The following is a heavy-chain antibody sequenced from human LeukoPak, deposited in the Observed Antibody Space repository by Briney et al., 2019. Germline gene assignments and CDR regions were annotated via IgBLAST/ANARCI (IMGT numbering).Heavy chain of an antibody. CDR2: VSPYNGNP. CDR1: GYTFANYG. D-gene: IGHD6-19*01. V-gene: IGHV1-18*01. CDR3: ARDSASVAGIIDY. J-gene: IGHJ4*02. Sequence: ASVKVSCKASGYTFANYGFSWVRQAPGQGLEWMGWVSPYNGNPYYAQKLQGRVSMTTDTSTSTAYMELRSLRSDDTAVYYCARDSASVAGIIDYWGQGTLDTVSS.